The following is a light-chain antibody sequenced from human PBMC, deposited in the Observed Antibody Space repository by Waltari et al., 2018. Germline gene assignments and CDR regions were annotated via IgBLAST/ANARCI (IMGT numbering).Light chain of an antibody. V-gene: IGKV3-11*01. CDR1: QTAGSY. J-gene: IGKJ4*01. CDR3: QQRKYGPPLT. Sequence: DIVLTQSPATLSLSPGERATPSCRASQTAGSYFAWYQHKPGQHPRIIMYDVSNRAPGITARFSGSGSGTDVTLTIASLEPEDSAVYFCQQRKYGPPLTFGGGTKLMI. CDR2: DVS.